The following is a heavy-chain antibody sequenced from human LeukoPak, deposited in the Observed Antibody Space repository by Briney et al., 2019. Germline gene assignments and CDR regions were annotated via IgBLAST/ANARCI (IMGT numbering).Heavy chain of an antibody. J-gene: IGHJ3*02. V-gene: IGHV3-30*03. CDR1: GFTFSSYG. D-gene: IGHD3-22*01. Sequence: GGSLRLSCAASGFTFSSYGMHWVRQAPGKGLEWVAAISSDGNSKYYADSVKGRFTISRDNSKNMVYLQLDSLRVEDTAVYFSAREGHSSGYCGVFDIWGQGTTVTVSS. CDR3: AREGHSSGYCGVFDI. CDR2: ISSDGNSK.